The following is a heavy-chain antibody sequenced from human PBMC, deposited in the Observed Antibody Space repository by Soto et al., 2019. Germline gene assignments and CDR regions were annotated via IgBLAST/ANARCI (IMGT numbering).Heavy chain of an antibody. D-gene: IGHD2-8*01. J-gene: IGHJ5*02. Sequence: QEQLVQSGAEVKKPGSSVKVSCKDSGGLFSSFAISWVRQAPGQGLEWMGGIIPVFGTTNYAQKFQGRVTITADESTNTAYMELTSLRPDDTAVYYCARMKYCTTTNCRIGSFDPWGQGTLITVSS. CDR3: ARMKYCTTTNCRIGSFDP. CDR2: IIPVFGTT. CDR1: GGLFSSFA. V-gene: IGHV1-69*01.